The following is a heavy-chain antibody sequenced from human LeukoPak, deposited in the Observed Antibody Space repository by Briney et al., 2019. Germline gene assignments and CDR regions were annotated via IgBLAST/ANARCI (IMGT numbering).Heavy chain of an antibody. CDR3: AKGGVRLWFGGGLFDY. J-gene: IGHJ4*02. D-gene: IGHD3-10*01. CDR2: ISYDGSSK. Sequence: GRSLRLSCAASGFTFSSYGMHWVRQAPGKGLEWVAVISYDGSSKYYADSVKGRFTISRDNSKNTLYLQMNSLRAEDTAVYYCAKGGVRLWFGGGLFDYWGQGTLVTVSS. V-gene: IGHV3-30*18. CDR1: GFTFSSYG.